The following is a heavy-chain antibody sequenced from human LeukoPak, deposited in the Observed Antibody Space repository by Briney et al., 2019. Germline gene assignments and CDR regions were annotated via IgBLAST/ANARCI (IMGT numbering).Heavy chain of an antibody. CDR2: IYSGGST. D-gene: IGHD1-26*01. J-gene: IGHJ4*02. CDR3: ARVGEGAAKD. V-gene: IGHV3-53*01. Sequence: GGSLRLSCAASGLTFSNYWMSWVRQAPGKGLEWVSIIYSGGSTYYADAVKGRFTISRDNSKNTVYLQMNSLRADDTAVYYCARVGEGAAKDWGQGTLVTVSS. CDR1: GLTFSNYW.